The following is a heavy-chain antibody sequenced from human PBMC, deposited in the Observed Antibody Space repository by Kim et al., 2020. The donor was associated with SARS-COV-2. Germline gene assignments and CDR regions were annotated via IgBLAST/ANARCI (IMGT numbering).Heavy chain of an antibody. Sequence: GGSLRLSCAASGFTFSSYSMNWVRQAPGKGLEWVSSISSSSSYIYYADSVKGRFTISRDNAKNSLYLQMNSLRAEDTAVYYCAREITIFGVVTRDYYYYGMDVWGQGTTVTVSS. CDR3: AREITIFGVVTRDYYYYGMDV. V-gene: IGHV3-21*01. CDR2: ISSSSSYI. J-gene: IGHJ6*02. CDR1: GFTFSSYS. D-gene: IGHD3-3*01.